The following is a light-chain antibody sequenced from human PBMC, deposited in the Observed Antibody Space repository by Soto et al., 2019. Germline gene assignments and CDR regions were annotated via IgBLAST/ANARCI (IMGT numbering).Light chain of an antibody. CDR1: QSLNTR. CDR3: QQYTDWPIT. J-gene: IGKJ5*01. Sequence: DIQLTQSPSTLSASVGDRVTLTCRASQSLNTRLAWYQQRPGEAPKLLIYDASTLESGVPSRFSGGGSGTEFTLTITSLQSDDFAVYFCQQYTDWPITFGQGTRLEIK. V-gene: IGKV1-5*01. CDR2: DAS.